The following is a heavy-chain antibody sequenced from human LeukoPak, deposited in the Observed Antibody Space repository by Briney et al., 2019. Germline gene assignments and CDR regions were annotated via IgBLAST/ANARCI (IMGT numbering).Heavy chain of an antibody. V-gene: IGHV1-18*01. D-gene: IGHD1-26*01. CDR3: AFSSYYLQGNYYYMDV. CDR1: GYTFTKYG. J-gene: IGHJ6*03. Sequence: ASVKVSCKASGYTFTKYGVSWVRQAPGQGLEWMGWIRGDNGNTNYAQNFQGRVTMTTDTPSSTAYMEVRSLRSDDTAVYYCAFSSYYLQGNYYYMDVWGKGTTVTVSS. CDR2: IRGDNGNT.